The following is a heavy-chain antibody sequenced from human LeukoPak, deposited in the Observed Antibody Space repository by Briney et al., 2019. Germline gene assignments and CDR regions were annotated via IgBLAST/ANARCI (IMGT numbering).Heavy chain of an antibody. V-gene: IGHV3-48*03. CDR2: ISSSGSTI. J-gene: IGHJ6*02. CDR3: ARDSRFTMVRGGDGMDV. CDR1: GFTFSSYE. Sequence: GGSLRLSCAASGFTFSSYEMNWVRHAPGKGLEWVSYISSSGSTIYYADSVKGRFTISRDNAKNSLYLQMNSLRAEDTAVYYCARDSRFTMVRGGDGMDVWGQGTTVPVSS. D-gene: IGHD3-10*01.